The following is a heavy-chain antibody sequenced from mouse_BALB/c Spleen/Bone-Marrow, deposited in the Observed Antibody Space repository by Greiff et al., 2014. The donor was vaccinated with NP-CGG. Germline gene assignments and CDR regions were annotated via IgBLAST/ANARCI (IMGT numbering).Heavy chain of an antibody. J-gene: IGHJ3*01. V-gene: IGHV1-4*01. CDR1: GYTFTSYT. Sequence: QVQLQQPGAELARPGASVKMSCKASGYTFTSYTMHWVKQRPGQGLEWIGYINPSSGYTNYNQKFKDKATLTADKSSSTAYMQLGSLTSEDSAVYYCARDWTIPFAYWGQGTLVTVSA. CDR3: ARDWTIPFAY. D-gene: IGHD1-1*02. CDR2: INPSSGYT.